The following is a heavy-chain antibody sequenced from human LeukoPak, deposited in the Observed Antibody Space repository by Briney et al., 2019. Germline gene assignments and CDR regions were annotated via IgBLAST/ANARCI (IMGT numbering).Heavy chain of an antibody. CDR2: IYYSGNT. J-gene: IGHJ4*02. CDR1: GVSISGSNSY. V-gene: IGHV4-39*01. D-gene: IGHD6-19*01. CDR3: ARAIVPQSASGWYYFDS. Sequence: SETLSLTCTVSGVSISGSNSYWGWIRQPPGKGLEWIGSIYYSGNTYYNASLKSQVSISIDTSKNQFSLRLTSVTAADTAVYYCARAIVPQSASGWYYFDSWGQGTLVTVSS.